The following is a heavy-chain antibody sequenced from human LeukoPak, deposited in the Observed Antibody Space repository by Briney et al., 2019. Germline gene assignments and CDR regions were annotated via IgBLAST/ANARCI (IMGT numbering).Heavy chain of an antibody. V-gene: IGHV5-10-1*01. CDR2: VDPSDSYT. D-gene: IGHD3-10*01. CDR1: GYSFTSYW. Sequence: GESLGISCKGSGYSFTSYWISWVRQMPGKGLEWMGRVDPSDSYTNYSPSFQGHVSISADKSISTAYLQWRSLKASDTAMYYCASLFRDDVFDIWGQGTMVTVSS. CDR3: ASLFRDDVFDI. J-gene: IGHJ3*02.